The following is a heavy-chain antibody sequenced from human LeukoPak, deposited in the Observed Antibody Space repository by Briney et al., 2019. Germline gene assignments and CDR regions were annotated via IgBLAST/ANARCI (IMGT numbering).Heavy chain of an antibody. J-gene: IGHJ6*02. CDR2: LYYTGTT. CDR1: GGSISSGGYY. V-gene: IGHV4-31*03. Sequence: SETLSLTCTVSGGSISSGGYYWSWIRQHPGKGLEWIGYLYYTGTTYYNPSLKSRIIISVDTSKTQFSLRLSSVSAADTAIYYCARDLGVRGMDVWGQGTTVTVSS. D-gene: IGHD2-21*01. CDR3: ARDLGVRGMDV.